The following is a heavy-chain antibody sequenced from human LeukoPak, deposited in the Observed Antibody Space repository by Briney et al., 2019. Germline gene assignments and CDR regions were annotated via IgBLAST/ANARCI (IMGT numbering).Heavy chain of an antibody. CDR1: GFTFSSYA. Sequence: GGSLRLSWAASGFTFSSYAMSWVRQAPEKGLEWVSAISGSGGSTYYADSVKGRFTISRDNSKNTLYLQMNSLRAEDTAVYYCAKGIMSGWSFDYWGQGTLVTVSS. CDR2: ISGSGGST. D-gene: IGHD6-19*01. J-gene: IGHJ4*02. CDR3: AKGIMSGWSFDY. V-gene: IGHV3-23*01.